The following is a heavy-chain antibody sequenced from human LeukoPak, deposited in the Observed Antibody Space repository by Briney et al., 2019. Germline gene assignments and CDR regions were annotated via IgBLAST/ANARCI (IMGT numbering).Heavy chain of an antibody. D-gene: IGHD2-2*01. CDR1: GGSISSSSYY. CDR3: ARVRGAPDNIVVVPT. J-gene: IGHJ4*02. Sequence: SETLSLTCTVSGGSISSSSYYWGWIRQPPGKGLEWIGSIYYSGSTYYNPSLKSRVTISVDTSKNQFSLKLSSVTAADTAVHYCARVRGAPDNIVVVPTWGQGTLVTVSS. V-gene: IGHV4-39*07. CDR2: IYYSGST.